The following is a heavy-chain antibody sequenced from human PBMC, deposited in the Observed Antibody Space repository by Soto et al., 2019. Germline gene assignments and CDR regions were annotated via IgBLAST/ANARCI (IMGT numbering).Heavy chain of an antibody. V-gene: IGHV3-30*18. CDR3: AKDKSRRRDIAAAALDY. D-gene: IGHD6-13*01. CDR1: GFTFSSYG. Sequence: PGGSLRLSCAASGFTFSSYGMHWVRQAPGKGLEWVAVISYDGSNKYYADSVKGRFTISRDNSKNTLYLQMNSLRAEDTAVYYCAKDKSRRRDIAAAALDYWGQGT. J-gene: IGHJ4*02. CDR2: ISYDGSNK.